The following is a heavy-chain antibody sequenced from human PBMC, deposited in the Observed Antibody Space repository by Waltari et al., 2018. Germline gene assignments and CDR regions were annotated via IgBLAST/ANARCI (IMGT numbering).Heavy chain of an antibody. CDR3: TGWNDMNV. Sequence: QMQLVQSGAEVKKTGSSVKVSCKASGYTFTYRYLHWVRQAPGQALEWMGWITPFNGNTNYAQKFQDRVTITRDRSMSTAYMELSSLRGEDTAVYYCTGWNDMNVWGQGTTVTVSS. CDR2: ITPFNGNT. D-gene: IGHD1-1*01. V-gene: IGHV1-45*02. CDR1: GYTFTYRY. J-gene: IGHJ6*02.